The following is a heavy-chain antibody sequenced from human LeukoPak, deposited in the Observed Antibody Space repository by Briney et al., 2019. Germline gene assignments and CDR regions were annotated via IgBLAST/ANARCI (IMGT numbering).Heavy chain of an antibody. V-gene: IGHV3-9*01. J-gene: IGHJ4*02. Sequence: GGSLRLSCAASGFTFDDYAMYWVRQAPGKGVEGVSGINWNSGSIGYADSVKGRFTISRDNAKNSLYLQMNSLRAEDTALYYCARTKIYYSGWNDYWGQGTLVTVSS. D-gene: IGHD6-19*01. CDR2: INWNSGSI. CDR1: GFTFDDYA. CDR3: ARTKIYYSGWNDY.